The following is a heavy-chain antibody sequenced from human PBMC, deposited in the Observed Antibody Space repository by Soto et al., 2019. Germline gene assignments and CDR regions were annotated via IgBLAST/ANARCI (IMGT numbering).Heavy chain of an antibody. CDR1: GFIFSNYG. Sequence: GGSLRLSCAASGFIFSNYGMSWVRQAPGKGLEWVSGISGSGGTTYYADSVKGRFTISRDNSKNTLYLQMNGLRAEDTAVYYCAKPPDMDLYYYGMDVWGQGTTVTFSS. D-gene: IGHD3-9*01. V-gene: IGHV3-23*01. CDR3: AKPPDMDLYYYGMDV. J-gene: IGHJ6*02. CDR2: ISGSGGTT.